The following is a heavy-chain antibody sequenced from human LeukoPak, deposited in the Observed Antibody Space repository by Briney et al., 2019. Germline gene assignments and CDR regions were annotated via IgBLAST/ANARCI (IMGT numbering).Heavy chain of an antibody. CDR2: ISSSSSTI. Sequence: GGSLRLSCAASGFTFSSYAMSWVRQAPGKGLEWVSYISSSSSTIYYADSVKGRFTISRDNAKNSLYLQMNSLRAEDTAVYYCARGRGSNLVNYYYMDVWGKGTTVTVSS. CDR3: ARGRGSNLVNYYYMDV. J-gene: IGHJ6*03. V-gene: IGHV3-48*01. D-gene: IGHD6-13*01. CDR1: GFTFSSYA.